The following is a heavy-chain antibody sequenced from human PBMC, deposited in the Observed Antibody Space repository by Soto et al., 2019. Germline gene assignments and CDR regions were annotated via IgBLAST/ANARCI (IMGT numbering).Heavy chain of an antibody. V-gene: IGHV1-18*01. D-gene: IGHD3-16*01. Sequence: QVQLVQSGAEVKNPGASVKVSCKTSGYTFTKYGVGWVRQAPGQGLEWMGWISGSSGNANYAEKVQGRITLTTDTSTRTAYIDLRSLRSDATAVYYCAREMAGLGGEYDYWGQGPLVTVSS. CDR2: ISGSSGNA. J-gene: IGHJ4*02. CDR3: AREMAGLGGEYDY. CDR1: GYTFTKYG.